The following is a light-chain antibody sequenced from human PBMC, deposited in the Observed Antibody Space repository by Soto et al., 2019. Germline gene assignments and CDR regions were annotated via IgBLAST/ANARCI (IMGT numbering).Light chain of an antibody. CDR1: RSNIGSNT. CDR3: AAWDDSLNAYV. J-gene: IGLJ1*01. Sequence: QSVLTQPPSTSGTPGQRVTISCSGGRSNIGSNTVNWFQQLPGTAPKLLIYSDSQRPSGVPDRFSGSKSGTSASLAISGLQSGDEADYYCAAWDDSLNAYVFGTGTKLTVL. CDR2: SDS. V-gene: IGLV1-44*01.